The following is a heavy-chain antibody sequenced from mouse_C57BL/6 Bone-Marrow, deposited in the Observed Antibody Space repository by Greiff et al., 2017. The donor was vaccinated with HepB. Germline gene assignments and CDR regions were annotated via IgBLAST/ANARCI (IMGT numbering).Heavy chain of an antibody. CDR3: ARSRSNYTYYAMDY. CDR1: GYTFTSYW. Sequence: QVQLQQPGAELVMPGASVKLSCKASGYTFTSYWMHWVKQRPGQGLEWIGEIDPSDSYTNYNQKFKGKSTLTVDKSSSTAYMQLSSLTSEDSAVYYCARSRSNYTYYAMDYWGQGTSVTVSS. V-gene: IGHV1-69*01. D-gene: IGHD2-5*01. J-gene: IGHJ4*01. CDR2: IDPSDSYT.